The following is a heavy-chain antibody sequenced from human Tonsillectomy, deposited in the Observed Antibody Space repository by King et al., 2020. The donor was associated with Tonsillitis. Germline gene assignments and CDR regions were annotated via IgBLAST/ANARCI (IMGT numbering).Heavy chain of an antibody. Sequence: QLVQSGAEVKKPGSSVKVSCKASGGTFSSYAISWVRQAPGQGLEWMGRIIPILGIANYAQKFQGRVTITADKSTSTAYMELSSLRSEDTAVYYCARDYYDSSGYSAGFDYWGQGTLVTVSS. CDR3: ARDYYDSSGYSAGFDY. J-gene: IGHJ4*02. CDR1: GGTFSSYA. V-gene: IGHV1-69*09. CDR2: IIPILGIA. D-gene: IGHD3-22*01.